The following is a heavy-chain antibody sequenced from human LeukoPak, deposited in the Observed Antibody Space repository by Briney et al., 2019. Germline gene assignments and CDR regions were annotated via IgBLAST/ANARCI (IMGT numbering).Heavy chain of an antibody. J-gene: IGHJ5*02. CDR2: ISHSGNT. CDR1: GGSISSSNW. D-gene: IGHD6-13*01. V-gene: IGHV4-4*02. Sequence: SETLSLTCAVTGGSISSSNWWSWFRQPPGKGLEWIGEISHSGNTNYNSSLKSRVAMSADKSKNQLSLKLSSVTAADTAVYYCARQAVAGTRWFDPWGQGTLVTVSS. CDR3: ARQAVAGTRWFDP.